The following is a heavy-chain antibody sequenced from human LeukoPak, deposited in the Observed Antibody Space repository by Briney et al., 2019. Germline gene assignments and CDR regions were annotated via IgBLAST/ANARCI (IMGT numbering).Heavy chain of an antibody. CDR3: ARPGPYSGSYYGLEYFQH. Sequence: ASVKVSCKASGYTFTGYYMHWVRQAPGQGLEWMGWINPNSGGTNYAQKFQGRVTMTRDTSISTAYMELSRLRSDDTAVYYCARPGPYSGSYYGLEYFQHWGQGTLVTVSS. CDR2: INPNSGGT. V-gene: IGHV1-2*02. CDR1: GYTFTGYY. D-gene: IGHD1-26*01. J-gene: IGHJ1*01.